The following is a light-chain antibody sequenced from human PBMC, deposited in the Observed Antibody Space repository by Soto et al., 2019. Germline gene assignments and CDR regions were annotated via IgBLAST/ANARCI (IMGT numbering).Light chain of an antibody. J-gene: IGKJ1*01. CDR1: QSISSN. Sequence: EIVLTQSPATLSVSPGERATLSCRASQSISSNLAWYQQKPGQVPRLLMYGASTRATGIPAKFSGSGSGTEFTLTISSLQSEDFATYYCQKYNSAPWTFGQGTKVEIK. V-gene: IGKV3-15*01. CDR3: QKYNSAPWT. CDR2: GAS.